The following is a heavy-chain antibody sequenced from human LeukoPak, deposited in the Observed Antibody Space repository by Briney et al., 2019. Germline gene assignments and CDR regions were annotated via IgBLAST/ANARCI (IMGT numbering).Heavy chain of an antibody. V-gene: IGHV4-4*02. CDR3: ARGPAVIVAYYSYYMDV. CDR1: GGFISSSNW. J-gene: IGHJ6*03. Sequence: PSGTLSLTCAVSGGFISSSNWLSWVRPPPGKGLEWIGEIYHSGSTNYNPSLKSRVTISVDKSKNQFSLKLSSVTAADTAVYYCARGPAVIVAYYSYYMDVWGKGTTVTVSS. CDR2: IYHSGST. D-gene: IGHD2-2*01.